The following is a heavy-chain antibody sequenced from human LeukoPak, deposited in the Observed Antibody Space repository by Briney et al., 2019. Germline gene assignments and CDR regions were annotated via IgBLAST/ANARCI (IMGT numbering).Heavy chain of an antibody. J-gene: IGHJ3*02. V-gene: IGHV4-59*01. D-gene: IGHD3-9*01. CDR2: IYYSGST. Sequence: SETLSLTCTVSGGSISSYYWSWIRQPPGKGLGWIGYIYYSGSTNYNPSLKSRVTISIDTAKNQFSLKLRSVTAADTAIYYCASYFFDQSKALDIWGRGTMVTVSA. CDR1: GGSISSYY. CDR3: ASYFFDQSKALDI.